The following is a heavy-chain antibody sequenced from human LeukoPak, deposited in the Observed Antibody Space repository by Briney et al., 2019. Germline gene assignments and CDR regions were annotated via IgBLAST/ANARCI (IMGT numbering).Heavy chain of an antibody. Sequence: GGSLRLSCAASGFTFKNSAMSWVRQAPGRGLEWVSTISGSRDNSYYADSVKGRFTISRDNSKNTLYLQMNSLRPEDTAVYYCAKDVVGQQWLENYWGQGTLVTVSS. V-gene: IGHV3-23*01. CDR1: GFTFKNSA. CDR2: ISGSRDNS. D-gene: IGHD6-19*01. J-gene: IGHJ4*02. CDR3: AKDVVGQQWLENY.